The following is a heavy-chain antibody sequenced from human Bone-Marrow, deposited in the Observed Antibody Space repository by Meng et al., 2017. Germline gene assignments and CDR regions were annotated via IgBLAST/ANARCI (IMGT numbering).Heavy chain of an antibody. Sequence: GESLKISCAVSGVTFSGSDIHWVRQASGKGLEWVGRIETKPNNYATSYGESLRGRLTISRDDSKNMAYLQMNSLETEDTAVYYCARDATRGGDFDYWGQGTLVTVSS. J-gene: IGHJ4*02. CDR3: ARDATRGGDFDY. D-gene: IGHD4-17*01. V-gene: IGHV3-73*01. CDR1: GVTFSGSD. CDR2: IETKPNNYAT.